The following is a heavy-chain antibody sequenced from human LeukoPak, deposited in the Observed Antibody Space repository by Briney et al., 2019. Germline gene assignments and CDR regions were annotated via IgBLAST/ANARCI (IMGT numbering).Heavy chain of an antibody. Sequence: GGSLRLSCAASGFTFSDFAMIWVRQPPGKGLEWVSSTFQGGGEIHYADSVRGRFTISRDNSRSTLFLQMNSLRPEDTAIYYCARHPGDFTGIVNYYYMDVWGKGTTVTVSS. CDR3: ARHPGDFTGIVNYYYMDV. CDR1: GFTFSDFA. V-gene: IGHV3-23*01. J-gene: IGHJ6*03. CDR2: TFQGGGEI. D-gene: IGHD1-26*01.